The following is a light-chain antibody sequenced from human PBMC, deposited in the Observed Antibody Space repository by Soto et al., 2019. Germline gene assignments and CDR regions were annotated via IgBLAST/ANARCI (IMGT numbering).Light chain of an antibody. CDR1: SGDIGSYNR. V-gene: IGLV2-14*01. J-gene: IGLJ1*01. Sequence: QSALTQPASVSGSPGQSITISCTGTSGDIGSYNRVSWYQQHPGKAPKLIIYEVTDRPSGVSNRFSGSKSGNTASLTISGLQVGDEVEYHCSSYTHINTRPGVFATGTKLPVL. CDR3: SSYTHINTRPGV. CDR2: EVT.